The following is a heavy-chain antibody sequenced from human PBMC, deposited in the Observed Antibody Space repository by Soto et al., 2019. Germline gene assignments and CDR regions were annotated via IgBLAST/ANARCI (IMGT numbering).Heavy chain of an antibody. J-gene: IGHJ6*02. V-gene: IGHV4-59*01. CDR3: ARWGSYDSSGYYYYYYGMDA. D-gene: IGHD3-22*01. CDR2: IYYSGST. Sequence: PSETLSLTCTVSGGSISSYYWSWIRQPPGKGLEWIGYIYYSGSTNYNPSLKSRVTISVDTSKNQFSLKLSSVTAADTAVYYCARWGSYDSSGYYYYYYGMDAWGQGTTVTVSS. CDR1: GGSISSYY.